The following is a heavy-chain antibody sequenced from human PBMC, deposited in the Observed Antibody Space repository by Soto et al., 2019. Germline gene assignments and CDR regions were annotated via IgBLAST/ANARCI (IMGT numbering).Heavy chain of an antibody. Sequence: GESLKISCKTSGYDFSTYWINWVRQMPGKGLEWIGRIDPSDSYTNYNPSFQGHVTISADMSINTAYLQWSSLKASDTAMYYCARPKSYTIFRVLTPDLDSWGQGTLVTVSS. CDR2: IDPSDSYT. J-gene: IGHJ4*02. CDR3: ARPKSYTIFRVLTPDLDS. D-gene: IGHD3-3*01. CDR1: GYDFSTYW. V-gene: IGHV5-10-1*01.